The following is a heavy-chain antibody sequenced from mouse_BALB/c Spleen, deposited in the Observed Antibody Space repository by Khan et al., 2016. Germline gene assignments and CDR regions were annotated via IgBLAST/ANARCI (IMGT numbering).Heavy chain of an antibody. CDR2: ISYDGSN. CDR1: GYSITSGYY. CDR3: ARWDFVSRRYYFYY. J-gene: IGHJ2*01. D-gene: IGHD1-1*01. V-gene: IGHV3-6*02. Sequence: VQLKESGPGLVKPSQSLSLTCSVTGYSITSGYYWNWIRQFPGNKLEWMGYISYDGSNNYNPSLKNRFSITRDTSRNQFFLKLNSVTTEDTATYYCARWDFVSRRYYFYYWVQGTTLTVSS.